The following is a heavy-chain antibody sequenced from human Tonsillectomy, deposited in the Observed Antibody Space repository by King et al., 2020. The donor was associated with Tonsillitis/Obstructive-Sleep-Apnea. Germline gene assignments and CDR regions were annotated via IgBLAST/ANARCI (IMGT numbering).Heavy chain of an antibody. D-gene: IGHD6-6*01. CDR3: ARGGRIAARPDPDWFFDL. CDR2: IGTAGDT. CDR1: GFTFSSYD. V-gene: IGHV3-13*04. J-gene: IGHJ2*01. Sequence: KLVQSGGGLVQPGGSLRLSCAASGFTFSSYDMHWVRQATGKGLEWVSAIGTAGDTYYPGSVKGRFTISRENAKNSLYLQMNSLRAGDTAVYYCARGGRIAARPDPDWFFDLWGRGTLVTVSS.